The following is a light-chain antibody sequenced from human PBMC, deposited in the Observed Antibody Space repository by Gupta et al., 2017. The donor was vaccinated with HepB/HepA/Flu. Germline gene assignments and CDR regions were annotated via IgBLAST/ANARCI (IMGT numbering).Light chain of an antibody. CDR2: KGS. CDR3: KQDEAYPWT. J-gene: IGKJ1*01. Sequence: IQMSPPPSTLPASVRDRVTITCRASQSSSSWLAWYQETPGKAPKRLIYKGSNLQSGVPSSFSGSGSGTEFTLKISMVDAEDVATYYCKQDEAYPWTFGQGTKVEIK. CDR1: QSSSSW. V-gene: IGKV1-5*03.